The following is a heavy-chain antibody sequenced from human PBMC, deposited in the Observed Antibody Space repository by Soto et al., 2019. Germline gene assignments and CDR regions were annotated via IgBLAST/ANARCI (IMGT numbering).Heavy chain of an antibody. CDR1: GFTFSSYW. V-gene: IGHV3-74*01. CDR3: AREYYDFWSGYRGPIYYYYGMDV. Sequence: GGSLRLSCAASGFTFSSYWVHWVRQAPGKGLVWVSRINSDGSSTSYADSVKGRFTISRDNAKNTLYLQMNSLRAEDTAVYYCAREYYDFWSGYRGPIYYYYGMDVWGQGTTVTVSS. D-gene: IGHD3-3*01. CDR2: INSDGSST. J-gene: IGHJ6*02.